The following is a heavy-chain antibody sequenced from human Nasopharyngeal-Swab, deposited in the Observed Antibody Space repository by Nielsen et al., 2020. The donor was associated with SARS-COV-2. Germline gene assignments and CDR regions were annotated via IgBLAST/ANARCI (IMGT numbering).Heavy chain of an antibody. CDR3: ANGGYSYGYAVY. V-gene: IGHV3-23*01. J-gene: IGHJ4*02. CDR2: INDGDYAS. CDR1: GFSFSGSA. D-gene: IGHD5-18*01. Sequence: GESLKISCVASGFSFSGSATSWVRQAPGKGLEWVAAINDGDYASFYANSVRGRFTISRDNSKNTVYLQMNFLRADDTAIYHCANGGYSYGYAVYWGQGTLVTVSS.